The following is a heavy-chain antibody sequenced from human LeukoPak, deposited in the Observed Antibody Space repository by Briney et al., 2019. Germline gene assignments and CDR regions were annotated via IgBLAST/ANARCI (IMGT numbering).Heavy chain of an antibody. Sequence: GGSLRHSCAASGFTFRSEWMHWVRQAPGKGLVWVSRIDRDGRSTTYADSVKGRFTISRDNAKNTLYLQMNSLRAEDTAVYHCARHPYDILTGPSFDYGGQGTLVTVSS. V-gene: IGHV3-74*01. CDR2: IDRDGRST. CDR3: ARHPYDILTGPSFDY. CDR1: GFTFRSEW. D-gene: IGHD3-9*01. J-gene: IGHJ4*02.